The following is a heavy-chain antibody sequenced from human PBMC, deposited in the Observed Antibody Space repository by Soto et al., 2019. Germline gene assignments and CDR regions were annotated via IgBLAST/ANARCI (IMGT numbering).Heavy chain of an antibody. CDR3: ARTSAAGKYYDGMDV. D-gene: IGHD6-13*01. CDR1: GEKVSRSR. CDR2: IYPGDSDT. Sequence: RCGEKVSRSRCGSDRQKNEKGLEWMGIIYPGDSDTRYSPSFQGQVTISADKSISTAYLQWSSLKASDTAMYYCARTSAAGKYYDGMDVWGQGTTVTVSS. J-gene: IGHJ6*02. V-gene: IGHV5-51*01.